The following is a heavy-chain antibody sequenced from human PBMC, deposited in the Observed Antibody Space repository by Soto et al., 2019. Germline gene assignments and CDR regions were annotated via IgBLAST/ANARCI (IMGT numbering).Heavy chain of an antibody. CDR1: GFTLNNYG. J-gene: IGHJ4*02. CDR2: ISPNGQGI. Sequence: EVQLLESGGGLVQPGGSLRLSCAASGFTLNNYGMSWVRQAPGKGLEWVSAISPNGQGIYYADSVKGRFIISKDNSKNTVFLHMHSLTADDTAVYYCAKDRGYPRDDFHYWGQGTLVTVSS. D-gene: IGHD6-13*01. V-gene: IGHV3-23*01. CDR3: AKDRGYPRDDFHY.